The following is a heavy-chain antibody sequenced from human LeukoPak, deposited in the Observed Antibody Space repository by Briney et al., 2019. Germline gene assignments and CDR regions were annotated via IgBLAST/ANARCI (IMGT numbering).Heavy chain of an antibody. Sequence: SETLSLTCTVSGGSISSYYWNWIRQSPGKGLEWIGYIYYSGSTNYNPSLKSRVTISVDTSKSHFSLKLSSVTAADTAVYYCARAGVDDAFDIWGQGTMVTVSS. J-gene: IGHJ3*02. CDR3: ARAGVDDAFDI. CDR1: GGSISSYY. CDR2: IYYSGST. V-gene: IGHV4-59*01. D-gene: IGHD5-24*01.